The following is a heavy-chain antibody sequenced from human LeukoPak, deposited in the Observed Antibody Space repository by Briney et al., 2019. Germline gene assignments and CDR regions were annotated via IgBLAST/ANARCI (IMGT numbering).Heavy chain of an antibody. CDR3: ARDAPGGSYERGGY. J-gene: IGHJ4*02. CDR2: ISAYNGNT. CDR1: GYTFTSYG. D-gene: IGHD1-26*01. V-gene: IGHV1-18*01. Sequence: GASVEVSCKASGYTFTSYGISWVRQAPGQGLEWMGWISAYNGNTNYAQKLQGRVTMTTDTSTSTAYMELRSLRSDDTAVYYCARDAPGGSYERGGYWGQGTLVTVSS.